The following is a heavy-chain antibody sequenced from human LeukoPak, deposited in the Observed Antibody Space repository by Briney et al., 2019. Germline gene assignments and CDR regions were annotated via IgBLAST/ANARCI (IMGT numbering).Heavy chain of an antibody. CDR2: IYTSGTT. D-gene: IGHD6-13*01. Sequence: SETLSLTCTVSGGSVRRGNYYWTWIRQPAGSGLEWIGRIYTSGTTDYNPSLRSRVTISVDTSKNQFSLKLSSVTAADTAVYYCARIAAAGWIDYWGQGTLVTVSS. V-gene: IGHV4-61*02. CDR1: GGSVRRGNYY. J-gene: IGHJ4*02. CDR3: ARIAAAGWIDY.